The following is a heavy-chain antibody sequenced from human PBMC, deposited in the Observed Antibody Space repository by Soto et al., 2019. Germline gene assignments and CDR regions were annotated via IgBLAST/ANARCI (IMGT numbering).Heavy chain of an antibody. CDR2: INAGNGNT. Sequence: SVKVSCKASGYTFTSYAMHWVRQAPGQRLEWMGWINAGNGNTKYSQKFQGRVTITRDTSASTAYMELSSLRSEDTAVYYCARTYSSSPPFDYWGQGTLVTVSS. D-gene: IGHD6-6*01. CDR1: GYTFTSYA. V-gene: IGHV1-3*01. CDR3: ARTYSSSPPFDY. J-gene: IGHJ4*02.